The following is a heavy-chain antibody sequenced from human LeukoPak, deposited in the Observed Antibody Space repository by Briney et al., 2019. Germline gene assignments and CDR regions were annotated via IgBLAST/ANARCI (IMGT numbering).Heavy chain of an antibody. Sequence: GGSLRLSCAASGFTFSNYAIHWVRQAPGKGLEWVSVISYDGTNKYYADSVKGRFTISRDNSKNTLYLQMNSLRAEDTAVYYCAKDGGGLNGNNYWGQGTLVTVSS. J-gene: IGHJ4*02. CDR2: ISYDGTNK. V-gene: IGHV3-30*04. D-gene: IGHD2-8*01. CDR1: GFTFSNYA. CDR3: AKDGGGLNGNNY.